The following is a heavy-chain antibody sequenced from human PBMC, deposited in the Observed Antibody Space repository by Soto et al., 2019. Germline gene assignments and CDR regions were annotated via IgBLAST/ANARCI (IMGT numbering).Heavy chain of an antibody. CDR3: AAGAGLPRYY. CDR1: GGSISSGGYS. D-gene: IGHD6-19*01. CDR2: IYHSGST. Sequence: QLQLQESGSGLVKPSQTLSLTCAVSGGSISSGGYSWSWIRQPPGKGLEWIGYIYHSGSTYYNPSLXGXGXHXXARSKNQFSLKLSSVTAADTAVYHCAAGAGLPRYYWGQGTLVTVSS. J-gene: IGHJ4*02. V-gene: IGHV4-30-2*01.